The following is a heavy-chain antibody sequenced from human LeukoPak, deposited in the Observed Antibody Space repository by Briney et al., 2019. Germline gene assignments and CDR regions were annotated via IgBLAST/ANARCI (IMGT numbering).Heavy chain of an antibody. J-gene: IGHJ4*02. V-gene: IGHV4-59*01. CDR1: GGSISSYY. D-gene: IGHD3-10*01. CDR2: IYYSGST. CDR3: ARHSYGSGSYSRSYFDY. Sequence: SETLSLTCTVSGGSISSYYWSWIRQPPGKGLEWIGYIYYSGSTNYNPSLKSRVTISVDTSKNQFSLKLSSVTAADTAVYYCARHSYGSGSYSRSYFDYWGQGTLVTVSS.